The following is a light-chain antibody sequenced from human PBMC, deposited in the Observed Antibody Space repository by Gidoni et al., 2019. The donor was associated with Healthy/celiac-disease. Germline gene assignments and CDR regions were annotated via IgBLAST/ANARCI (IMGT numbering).Light chain of an antibody. V-gene: IGKV1-39*01. CDR1: QSISSY. Sequence: DSQRTQSPSSLSASVGDRVTITCRASQSISSYLNWYQQKPGKAPKLLIYAASSLQSGVPSRFSGSGSGTDFPLTISSLQPEDFATYYCQQSYSTPYTFGQGTQLEIK. CDR2: AAS. J-gene: IGKJ2*01. CDR3: QQSYSTPYT.